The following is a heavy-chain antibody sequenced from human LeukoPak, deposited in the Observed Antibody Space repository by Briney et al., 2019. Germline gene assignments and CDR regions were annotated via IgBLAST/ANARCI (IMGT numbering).Heavy chain of an antibody. D-gene: IGHD5-18*01. V-gene: IGHV3-30*04. J-gene: IGHJ4*02. CDR3: ARGHSAAMVFCDY. CDR1: GFTFSSYA. Sequence: SLRLSCAASGFTFSSYAIHWVRQAPGKGLEWVAVISYDGSNEIYADSVKGRFTISRDNSKNTLYLQLSTLRAEDTAVYYCARGHSAAMVFCDYWGQGTLVSVSS. CDR2: ISYDGSNE.